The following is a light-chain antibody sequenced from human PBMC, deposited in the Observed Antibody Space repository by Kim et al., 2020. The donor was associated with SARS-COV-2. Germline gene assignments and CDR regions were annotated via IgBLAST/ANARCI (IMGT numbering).Light chain of an antibody. Sequence: AAVGERVHINCRARQDINIYLAWYQQKPGKAPNLLIYAASTLQSGVPSRFSGSGSGTEFTLTITSLQPEDFAIYYCQQLNSHPLTFGGGTKVDIK. CDR3: QQLNSHPLT. J-gene: IGKJ4*01. V-gene: IGKV1-9*01. CDR1: QDINIY. CDR2: AAS.